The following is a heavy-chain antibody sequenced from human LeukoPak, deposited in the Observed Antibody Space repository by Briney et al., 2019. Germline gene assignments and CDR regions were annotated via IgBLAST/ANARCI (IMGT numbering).Heavy chain of an antibody. CDR1: GFTFSSYA. D-gene: IGHD3-22*01. J-gene: IGHJ4*02. V-gene: IGHV3-49*04. CDR3: TSRPPYDSSGYYADADY. Sequence: GGSLRLSCAASGFTFSSYAMHWVRQAPGKGLEWVGFIRSKAFGGTTEYAASVKGRFTISRDDSKSIGYLQMNSLRTEDTAVYYCTSRPPYDSSGYYADADYWGQGTLVTVSS. CDR2: IRSKAFGGTT.